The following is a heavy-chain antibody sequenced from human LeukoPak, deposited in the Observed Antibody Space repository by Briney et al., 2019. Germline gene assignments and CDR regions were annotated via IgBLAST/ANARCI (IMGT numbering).Heavy chain of an antibody. Sequence: PGGSLRLSCAASGFNFNIYSMNWVRQAPGKGLEWASYITSSSSTIYYADSVRGRFIISRDNAKKSVYLQLNNLRADDTAVYYCARSTEWYADYWGQGTLVTVSS. V-gene: IGHV3-48*01. D-gene: IGHD3-3*01. CDR3: ARSTEWYADY. J-gene: IGHJ4*02. CDR2: ITSSSSTI. CDR1: GFNFNIYS.